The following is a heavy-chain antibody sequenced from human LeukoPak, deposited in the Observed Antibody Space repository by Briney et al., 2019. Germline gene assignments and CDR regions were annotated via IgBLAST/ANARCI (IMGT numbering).Heavy chain of an antibody. CDR3: ARARQGIAVAGTDFDP. D-gene: IGHD6-19*01. V-gene: IGHV3-21*01. J-gene: IGHJ5*02. CDR1: GFTFSSYS. Sequence: PGGSLRLSCAASGFTFSSYSMNWVRQAPGKGLEWVSSISSSSSYIYYADSVKGRFTISRDNAKNSLYLQMNSLRAEDTAVYYCARARQGIAVAGTDFDPWGQGTLVTVSS. CDR2: ISSSSSYI.